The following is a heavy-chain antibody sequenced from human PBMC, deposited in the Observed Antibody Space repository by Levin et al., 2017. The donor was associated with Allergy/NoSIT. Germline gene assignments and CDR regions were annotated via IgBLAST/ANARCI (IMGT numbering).Heavy chain of an antibody. CDR1: GFTFSSYA. V-gene: IGHV3-23*01. J-gene: IGHJ4*02. CDR2: ISGSGGST. D-gene: IGHD3-22*01. CDR3: AKDSPRGGVVVIPEPTFFDY. Sequence: PGGSLRLSCAASGFTFSSYAMSWVRQAPGKGLEGVSAISGSGGSTYYADSVKGRFTISRDNSKNTLYLQMNSLRAEDTAVYYCAKDSPRGGVVVIPEPTFFDYWGQGTLVTVSS.